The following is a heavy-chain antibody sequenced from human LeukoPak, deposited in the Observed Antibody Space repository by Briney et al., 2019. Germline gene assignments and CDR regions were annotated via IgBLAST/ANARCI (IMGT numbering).Heavy chain of an antibody. D-gene: IGHD2-15*01. CDR1: GFTFSAYS. CDR3: ARPGVTSPNRWWYAS. J-gene: IGHJ5*02. Sequence: GGSLRLSCVASGFTFSAYSMTWVRQAPGKGLEWVANINGGGGEKNYVDSVKGRFSMSRENAKSSLYLQMNSLRAEDTAVYYCARPGVTSPNRWWYASWGQGTLVTVSS. V-gene: IGHV3-7*03. CDR2: INGGGGEK.